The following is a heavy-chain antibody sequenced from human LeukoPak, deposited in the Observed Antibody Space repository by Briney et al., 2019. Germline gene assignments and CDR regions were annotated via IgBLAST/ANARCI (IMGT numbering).Heavy chain of an antibody. D-gene: IGHD1-26*01. J-gene: IGHJ4*02. CDR2: IKPDGGEK. CDR1: GFTFSSYW. V-gene: IGHV3-7*01. CDR3: TRGHGGTYYTNY. Sequence: GGSLRLSCAASGFTFSSYWMSWVRQAPGRGLEWVANIKPDGGEKYYVDSVKGRFTISRDNAKNSLYLQMNSVRAEDTGVYYCTRGHGGTYYTNYWGQGTLVTASS.